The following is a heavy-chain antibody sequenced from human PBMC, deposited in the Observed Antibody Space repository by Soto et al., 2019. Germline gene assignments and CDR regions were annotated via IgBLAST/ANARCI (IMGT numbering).Heavy chain of an antibody. Sequence: SVKVSCKASGGTFSSYAISWVRQAPGQGLEWMGGIIPIFGTANYAQKFQGRVTITADESTSTAYMELSSLRSEDTAVYYCASTGYCSGGSCYQHENWGQGTLVTVSS. V-gene: IGHV1-69*13. CDR2: IIPIFGTA. CDR1: GGTFSSYA. J-gene: IGHJ4*02. CDR3: ASTGYCSGGSCYQHEN. D-gene: IGHD2-15*01.